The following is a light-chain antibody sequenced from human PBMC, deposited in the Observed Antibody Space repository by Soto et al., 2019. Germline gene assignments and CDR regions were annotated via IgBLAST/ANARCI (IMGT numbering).Light chain of an antibody. V-gene: IGLV2-14*03. Sequence: QSALTQPASVSGSPGQSVTISCTGTSSDVGAYNFVSWYQHHPGKAPKLMIYDVSDRPSGVSNRFSGSKSGNTASLTISGLQAEDEADYSCASYTISSTLVFGGGTKVTVL. J-gene: IGLJ2*01. CDR3: ASYTISSTLV. CDR2: DVS. CDR1: SSDVGAYNF.